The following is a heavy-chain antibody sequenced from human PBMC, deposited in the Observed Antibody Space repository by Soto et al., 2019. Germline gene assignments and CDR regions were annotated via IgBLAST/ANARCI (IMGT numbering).Heavy chain of an antibody. CDR1: GFTVSSYY. CDR2: IYSGGST. D-gene: IGHD2-15*01. J-gene: IGHJ4*02. V-gene: IGHV3-53*01. Sequence: EVQLVESGGGLIQPGGSLRLSCAASGFTVSSYYMSWVRQAPGKGLEWVSVIYSGGSTYYADSVKGRFTISRDNSKNTLHLQMNSLRAEDTAVCYCARSPRYCSGGSCYPSFPLHFDYWGQGTLVTVSS. CDR3: ARSPRYCSGGSCYPSFPLHFDY.